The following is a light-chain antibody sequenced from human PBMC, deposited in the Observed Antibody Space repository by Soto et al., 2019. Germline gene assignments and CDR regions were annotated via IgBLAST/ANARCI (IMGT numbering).Light chain of an antibody. Sequence: QSALTQPASVSGSPGQSITISCTGTSSDVGGYNYVSWYQQHPGKAPKLMIYDVSNRPSGVSNRFSGSKSGNTASLTISGGQDEAEADYYCCSYTSSSTPAVFGGGTQLTVL. CDR3: CSYTSSSTPAV. CDR1: SSDVGGYNY. V-gene: IGLV2-14*01. J-gene: IGLJ7*01. CDR2: DVS.